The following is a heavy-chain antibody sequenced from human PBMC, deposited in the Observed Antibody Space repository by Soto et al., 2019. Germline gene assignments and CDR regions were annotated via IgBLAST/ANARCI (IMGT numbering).Heavy chain of an antibody. V-gene: IGHV3-23*01. CDR1: GFTFSSYA. Sequence: RLSCAASGFTFSSYAMSWVRQAPGKGLEWVSAISGSDNTTYYADSVKGRFTISRDNSKNTLYLQMSSLRADDTAVYYCAPMGVWGQGXTVTVSS. CDR3: APMGV. CDR2: ISGSDNTT. J-gene: IGHJ6*02.